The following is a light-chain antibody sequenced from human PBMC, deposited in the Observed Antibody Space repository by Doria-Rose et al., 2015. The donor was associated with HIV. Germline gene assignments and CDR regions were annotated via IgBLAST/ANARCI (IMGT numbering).Light chain of an antibody. Sequence: GVPSRFSGGGSGTEFTLTITSLQPEDFAIYSCQQSDSTLPMTFGQGTRLEIK. CDR3: QQSDSTLPMT. V-gene: IGKV1-39*01. J-gene: IGKJ5*01.